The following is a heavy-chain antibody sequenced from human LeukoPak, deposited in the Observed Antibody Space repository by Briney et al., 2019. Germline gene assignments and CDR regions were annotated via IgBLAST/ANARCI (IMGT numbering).Heavy chain of an antibody. CDR1: GFTFSSYG. V-gene: IGHV3-30*18. D-gene: IGHD6-13*01. Sequence: PGGSLRLSCAASGFTFSSYGMHWVRQAPGKGLEWVAVISYDGSNKYYADSVKGRFTISRDNAKNSLYLQMNSLRAEDMALYYCVKEVGAAVGRSGFDYWGQGTLVTVSS. J-gene: IGHJ4*02. CDR2: ISYDGSNK. CDR3: VKEVGAAVGRSGFDY.